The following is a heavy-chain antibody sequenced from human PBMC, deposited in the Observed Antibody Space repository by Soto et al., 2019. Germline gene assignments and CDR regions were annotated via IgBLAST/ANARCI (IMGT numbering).Heavy chain of an antibody. D-gene: IGHD2-2*02. J-gene: IGHJ3*02. CDR3: AKDLSIVVVPAAIIGAFDI. V-gene: IGHV3-30*18. Sequence: GGSLRLSCAASGFTFSSYGMHWVRQAPCKGLEWVAVISYDGSNKYYADSVKGRFTISRDNSKNTLYLQMNSLRAEDTAVYYCAKDLSIVVVPAAIIGAFDIWGQGTMVTVSS. CDR2: ISYDGSNK. CDR1: GFTFSSYG.